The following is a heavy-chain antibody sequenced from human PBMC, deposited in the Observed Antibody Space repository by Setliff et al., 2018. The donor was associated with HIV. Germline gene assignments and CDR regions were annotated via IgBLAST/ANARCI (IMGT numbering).Heavy chain of an antibody. J-gene: IGHJ4*02. D-gene: IGHD4-17*01. CDR2: INQDGSGK. V-gene: IGHV3-7*01. CDR1: GFTFTSYW. CDR3: ARGQTSVTLQFDH. Sequence: PGGSLRLSCAASGFTFTSYWMIWVRQAPGKGLEWVANINQDGSGKNYVDSVKGRFTISRDNAKNSLFLQMNSLRAEDTAVYYCARGQTSVTLQFDHWGQGTLVTVSS.